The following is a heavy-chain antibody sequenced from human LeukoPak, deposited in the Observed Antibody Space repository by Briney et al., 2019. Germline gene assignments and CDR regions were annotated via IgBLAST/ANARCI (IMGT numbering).Heavy chain of an antibody. CDR1: GGSFSGYY. Sequence: QASETLSLTCAVYGGSFSGYYWSWIRQPPGKGLEWIGEINHSGSTNYNPSLKSRVTISVDTSKNQFSLKLSSVTAADTAVYYCARGNDFWSGYGRDPRNNWFDPWGQGTLVTVSS. V-gene: IGHV4-34*01. CDR2: INHSGST. J-gene: IGHJ5*02. D-gene: IGHD3-3*01. CDR3: ARGNDFWSGYGRDPRNNWFDP.